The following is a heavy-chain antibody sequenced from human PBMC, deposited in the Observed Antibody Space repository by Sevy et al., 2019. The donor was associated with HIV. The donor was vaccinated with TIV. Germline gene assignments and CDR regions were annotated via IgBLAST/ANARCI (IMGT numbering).Heavy chain of an antibody. D-gene: IGHD6-13*01. Sequence: GGSLRLSCVASGFTFSDHYMAWVRQAPGKGLEWVGRTRNKADGYTTEYAASVKGRFTISRDDSKNSLYMQMNSLKAEDTAVYYCATHAGIAAAGRVFDYWGQRTLVTVSS. CDR1: GFTFSDHY. V-gene: IGHV3-72*01. CDR2: TRNKADGYTT. CDR3: ATHAGIAAAGRVFDY. J-gene: IGHJ4*02.